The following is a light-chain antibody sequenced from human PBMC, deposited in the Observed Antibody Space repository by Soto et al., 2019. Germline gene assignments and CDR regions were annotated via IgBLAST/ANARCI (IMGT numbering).Light chain of an antibody. J-gene: IGKJ4*01. Sequence: EIVMTQSPTTVSVSAWERSTLSFRASQCLSGNLAWYQQKPGQAPRLLIYGASARATDIPARFSGSGSGTYFTLTISSLQPEDLATYYCQQSYTTPLTFGGGTKVDI. CDR1: QCLSGN. V-gene: IGKV3-15*01. CDR3: QQSYTTPLT. CDR2: GAS.